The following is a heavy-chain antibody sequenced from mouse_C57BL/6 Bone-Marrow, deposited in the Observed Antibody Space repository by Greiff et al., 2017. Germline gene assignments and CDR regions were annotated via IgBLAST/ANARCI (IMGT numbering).Heavy chain of an antibody. CDR2: ISSGGDYI. CDR3: TRGNYYGSSYSYWYFDV. D-gene: IGHD1-1*01. J-gene: IGHJ1*03. CDR1: GFTFSSYA. Sequence: EVHLVESGEGLVKPGGSLKLSCAASGFTFSSYAMSWVRQTPEKRLEWVAYISSGGDYIYYADTVKGRFPISRDNARNTLYLQMSSQKSEDTAMYYCTRGNYYGSSYSYWYFDVWGTGTTVTVAS. V-gene: IGHV5-9-1*02.